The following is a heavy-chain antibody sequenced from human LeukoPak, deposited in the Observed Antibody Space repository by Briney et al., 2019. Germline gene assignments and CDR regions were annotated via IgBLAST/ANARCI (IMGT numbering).Heavy chain of an antibody. CDR1: GFTFSSYA. CDR2: ISYDGSNK. Sequence: GGSLRLSCAASGFTFSSYAMHWVRQAPGKGLEWVAVISYDGSNKYYADSVKGRFTISRDNSKNTLYLQMNSLRAEDTAVYYCAKGKHCSSTSCSSKYYYGMDVWGQGTTVTVSS. J-gene: IGHJ6*02. V-gene: IGHV3-30*04. CDR3: AKGKHCSSTSCSSKYYYGMDV. D-gene: IGHD2-2*01.